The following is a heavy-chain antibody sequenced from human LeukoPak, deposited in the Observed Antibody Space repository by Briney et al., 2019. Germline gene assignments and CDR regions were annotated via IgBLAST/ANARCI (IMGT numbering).Heavy chain of an antibody. V-gene: IGHV1-24*01. CDR1: GYTLIELS. D-gene: IGHD3-22*01. CDR3: ARPTYYYDSSGYALYYFDY. CDR2: FDPEDGET. J-gene: IGHJ4*02. Sequence: ASVKVSCKVSGYTLIELSMHWVRQAPGKGLEWMGGFDPEDGETIYAQKFQGRVTMTEDTSTDTAYMELSSLRSEDTAVYYCARPTYYYDSSGYALYYFDYWGQGTLVTVSS.